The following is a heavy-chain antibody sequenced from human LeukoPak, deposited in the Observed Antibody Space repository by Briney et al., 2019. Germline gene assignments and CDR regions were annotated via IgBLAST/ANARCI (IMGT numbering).Heavy chain of an antibody. J-gene: IGHJ4*02. D-gene: IGHD1-1*01. V-gene: IGHV1-69*01. CDR1: GGTFSSYA. CDR2: IIPIFGTA. CDR3: ARARGGYRYYFDY. Sequence: SVKVSCKASGGTFSSYAISWVRQAPGQGLEWMGGIIPIFGTANYAQKFQGRVTISADESTSTAYMELSSLRSEDTAVYYCARARGGYRYYFDYWGQGTLVTVSS.